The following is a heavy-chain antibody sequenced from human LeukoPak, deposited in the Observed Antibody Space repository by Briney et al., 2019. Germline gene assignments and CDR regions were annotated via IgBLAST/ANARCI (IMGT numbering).Heavy chain of an antibody. V-gene: IGHV1-24*01. CDR2: FDPEDGET. CDR1: GYTLTELS. CDR3: ARDESMITFGGVIARSPDY. J-gene: IGHJ4*02. Sequence: ASVKVSCKVSGYTLTELSMHWVRQAPGKGLEWMGGFDPEDGETIYAQKFQGRVTMTEDTSTDTAYMELSSLRSEDTAVYYCARDESMITFGGVIARSPDYWGQGTLVTVSS. D-gene: IGHD3-16*02.